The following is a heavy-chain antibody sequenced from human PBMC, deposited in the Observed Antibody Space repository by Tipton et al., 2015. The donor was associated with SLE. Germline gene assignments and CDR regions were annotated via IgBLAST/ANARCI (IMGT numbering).Heavy chain of an antibody. CDR1: GFTFSSYW. CDR3: AREISTSSPHGVVDWFDP. J-gene: IGHJ5*02. V-gene: IGHV3-48*01. D-gene: IGHD2-2*01. CDR2: ISSSSSII. Sequence: GSLRLSCVASGFTFSSYWMSWVRQAPGKGLEWVSSISSSSSIIYYADSVRGRFTISRDNVKNSLYLQMNSLRAEDTAVYYCAREISTSSPHGVVDWFDPWGQGTLVTVSS.